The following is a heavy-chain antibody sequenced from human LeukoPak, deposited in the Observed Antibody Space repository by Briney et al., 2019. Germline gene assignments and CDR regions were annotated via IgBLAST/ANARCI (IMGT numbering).Heavy chain of an antibody. D-gene: IGHD1-26*01. CDR3: AGDGVGVLPGDAFDI. Sequence: GGSLRLSRAASGFSFSTHSMNWVRQAPGKGLEWISFINLDGTDIHYGESVKGRFTISRDNAKNSLYLQMHTLRAEDTAVYYCAGDGVGVLPGDAFDIWSQGTMVTVSS. J-gene: IGHJ3*02. CDR2: INLDGTDI. CDR1: GFSFSTHS. V-gene: IGHV3-21*05.